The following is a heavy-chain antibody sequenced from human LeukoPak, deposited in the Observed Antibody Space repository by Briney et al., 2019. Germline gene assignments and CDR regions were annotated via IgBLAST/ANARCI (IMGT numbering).Heavy chain of an antibody. CDR2: ISGSGGST. V-gene: IGHV3-23*01. CDR3: AKDLSSYGDWYYYYGMDV. Sequence: GGSLRLSCAASGFTFSSYAISWVRQAPGKGLEWVSAISGSGGSTYYADSVKGRFTISRDNSKNTLYLQMNSLRAEDTAVYYCAKDLSSYGDWYYYYGMDVWGQGTTVTVSS. CDR1: GFTFSSYA. J-gene: IGHJ6*02. D-gene: IGHD4-17*01.